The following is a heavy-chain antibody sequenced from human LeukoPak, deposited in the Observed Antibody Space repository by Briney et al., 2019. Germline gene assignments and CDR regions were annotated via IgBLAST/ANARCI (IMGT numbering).Heavy chain of an antibody. D-gene: IGHD2-2*02. Sequence: SQTLSLTCTVSGGSISSDDYYWSWIRQPLGKGLEWIGYIYYSWITYYNPSLKSRVTISVDTSKNQFSLKLGSVTAADTAVYYCARSYCSINSCYRSLDYGGQGTLVTVSS. V-gene: IGHV4-30-4*01. CDR1: GGSISSDDYY. J-gene: IGHJ4*02. CDR2: IYYSWIT. CDR3: ARSYCSINSCYRSLDY.